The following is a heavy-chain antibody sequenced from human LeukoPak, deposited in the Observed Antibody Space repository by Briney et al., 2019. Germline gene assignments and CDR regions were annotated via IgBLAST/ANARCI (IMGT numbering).Heavy chain of an antibody. CDR1: GGSFSGYY. J-gene: IGHJ4*02. D-gene: IGHD3-3*01. CDR3: ARVALGGITTFGVVTTRHAFDY. CDR2: INHSGST. V-gene: IGHV4-34*01. Sequence: PSETLSLTCAVYGGSFSGYYWSWIRQPPGKGLEWIGEINHSGSTNYNPSIKSRVTISVDTSKNQFSLKLSSVTAADTAVYYCARVALGGITTFGVVTTRHAFDYWGQGTLVTVSS.